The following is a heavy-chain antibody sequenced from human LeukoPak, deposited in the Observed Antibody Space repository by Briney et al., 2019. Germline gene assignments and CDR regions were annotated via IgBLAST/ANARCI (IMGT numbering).Heavy chain of an antibody. J-gene: IGHJ4*02. D-gene: IGHD4-23*01. Sequence: SETLSLTCTLSVDSMRPYYGSCSRQPPGKGLEWSGHIYYSGSTKYNPPLNSRLTPSVDTSKNQSSLNLNSVTAADTAVYYCARGLGYRGYGGNFDYWGQGTLVTVSP. CDR2: IYYSGST. CDR1: VDSMRPYY. CDR3: ARGLGYRGYGGNFDY. V-gene: IGHV4-59*01.